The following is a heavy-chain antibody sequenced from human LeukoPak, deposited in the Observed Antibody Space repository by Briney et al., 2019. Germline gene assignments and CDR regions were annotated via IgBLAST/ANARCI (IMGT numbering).Heavy chain of an antibody. J-gene: IGHJ1*01. V-gene: IGHV3-30*02. CDR3: AKWSVEWLSPGPEYFQH. Sequence: PGGSLRLSCAASGFTFSSDGMHWVRQAPGKGLEWVAFIRYDGSNKYYADSVKGRFTISRDNSKNTMYLQMNSLRAEDTAVSYCAKWSVEWLSPGPEYFQHWGQGTLVTVSS. CDR2: IRYDGSNK. CDR1: GFTFSSDG. D-gene: IGHD3-3*01.